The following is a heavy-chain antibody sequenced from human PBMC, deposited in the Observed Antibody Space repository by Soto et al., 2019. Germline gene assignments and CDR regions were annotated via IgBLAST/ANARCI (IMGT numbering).Heavy chain of an antibody. CDR3: AREGVLRYFDWYPGLDP. V-gene: IGHV1-18*04. Sequence: GTSAKVSCQESGYSLPSYGIICVRQAPEQGLEWMGWISAYNGNTNYAQKLQGRVTMTTDTSTSTAYMELRSLRSDDTAVYYCAREGVLRYFDWYPGLDPWGQGTLVTGSS. D-gene: IGHD3-9*01. CDR1: GYSLPSYG. CDR2: ISAYNGNT. J-gene: IGHJ5*02.